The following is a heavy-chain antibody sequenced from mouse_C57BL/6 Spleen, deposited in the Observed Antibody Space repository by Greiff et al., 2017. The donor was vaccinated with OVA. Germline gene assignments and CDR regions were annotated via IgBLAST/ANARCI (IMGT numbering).Heavy chain of an antibody. CDR3: ARQGGWLLRNAMDY. Sequence: EVQLQESGGGLVQPGGSLKLSCAASGFTFSDYYMYWVRQTPEKRLEWVAYISNGGGSTYYPDTVKGRFTISRDNAKNTLYLQMSRLKSEDTAMYYCARQGGWLLRNAMDYWGQGTSVTVSS. J-gene: IGHJ4*01. V-gene: IGHV5-12*01. CDR2: ISNGGGST. CDR1: GFTFSDYY. D-gene: IGHD2-3*01.